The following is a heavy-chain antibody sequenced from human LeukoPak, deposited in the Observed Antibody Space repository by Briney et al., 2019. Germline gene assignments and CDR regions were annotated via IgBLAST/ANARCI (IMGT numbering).Heavy chain of an antibody. CDR1: GFTFSSYE. D-gene: IGHD6-13*01. CDR2: ISGSGGST. Sequence: GGSLRLSCAASGFTFSSYEMNWVRQAPGKGLEWVSAISGSGGSTYYADSVKGRFTISRDNSKNTLYPQMNSLRAEDTAVYYCAKDIAAAGYFDYWGQGTLVTVSS. V-gene: IGHV3-23*01. J-gene: IGHJ4*02. CDR3: AKDIAAAGYFDY.